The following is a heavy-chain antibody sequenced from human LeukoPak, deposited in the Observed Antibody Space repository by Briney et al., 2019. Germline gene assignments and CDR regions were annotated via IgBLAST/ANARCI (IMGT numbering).Heavy chain of an antibody. D-gene: IGHD5-24*01. CDR1: GFTFSSYT. Sequence: GGSLRLSCAASGFTFSSYTMNWVRQAPGKGLEWVSSISSSSSNIYYADSVKGRFTISRDNAKNSPYLQMNSLRAEDTAIYYCTRVGYIDEGIDYWGQGTLVTVSS. J-gene: IGHJ4*02. CDR2: ISSSSSNI. V-gene: IGHV3-21*06. CDR3: TRVGYIDEGIDY.